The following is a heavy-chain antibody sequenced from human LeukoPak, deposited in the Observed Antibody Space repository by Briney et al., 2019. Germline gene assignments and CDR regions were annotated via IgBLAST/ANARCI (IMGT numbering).Heavy chain of an antibody. D-gene: IGHD5-18*01. V-gene: IGHV4-59*01. CDR2: IYYSGST. Sequence: PSETLSLTCTVSGGSISSYYWSWIRQPPGKGLEWIGYIYYSGSTNYTPSLKSRVTISVDTSKNQFSLKLSSVTAADTAVYYCARDQYSYGYGDWFDPWGQGTLVTVSS. J-gene: IGHJ5*02. CDR3: ARDQYSYGYGDWFDP. CDR1: GGSISSYY.